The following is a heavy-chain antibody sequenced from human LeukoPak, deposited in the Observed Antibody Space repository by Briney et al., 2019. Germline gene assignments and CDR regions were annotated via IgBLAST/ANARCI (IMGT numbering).Heavy chain of an antibody. D-gene: IGHD1-26*01. J-gene: IGHJ6*03. CDR1: GYSISSGYY. CDR2: INHSGST. CDR3: ARRGVGATTVYYYYYMDV. V-gene: IGHV4-38-2*02. Sequence: SETLSLTCTVSGYSISSGYYWSWIRQPPGKGLEWIGEINHSGSTNYNPSLKSRVTISVDTSKNQFSLKLSSVTAADTAVYYCARRGVGATTVYYYYYMDVWGKGTTVTISS.